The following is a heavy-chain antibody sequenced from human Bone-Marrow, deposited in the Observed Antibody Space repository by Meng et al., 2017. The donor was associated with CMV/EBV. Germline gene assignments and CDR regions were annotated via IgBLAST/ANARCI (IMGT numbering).Heavy chain of an antibody. D-gene: IGHD3-10*01. CDR3: ARDVGEYLPMAFDY. Sequence: GESLKISCAASGFTFSSYSMNWVRQAPGKGLEWVSSISSSSSYIYYADSVKGRFTISRDNAKNSLYLQMNSLRAEDTAVYYCARDVGEYLPMAFDYWGQGPLVTGYS. J-gene: IGHJ4*02. CDR1: GFTFSSYS. CDR2: ISSSSSYI. V-gene: IGHV3-21*01.